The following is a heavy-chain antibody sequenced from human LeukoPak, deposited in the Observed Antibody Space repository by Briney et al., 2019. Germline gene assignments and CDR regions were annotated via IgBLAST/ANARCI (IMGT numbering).Heavy chain of an antibody. Sequence: GASAKVSCKASGYIFTDYGLTWVRQAPGQGLEWMGWINSNNGNTNYPQKLQGRVTMTRDTSTTTAYMELRSLRSDDTAVYYCARGPIAAAGDYWGQGTLVTVSS. CDR2: INSNNGNT. CDR1: GYIFTDYG. V-gene: IGHV1-18*01. J-gene: IGHJ4*02. D-gene: IGHD6-13*01. CDR3: ARGPIAAAGDY.